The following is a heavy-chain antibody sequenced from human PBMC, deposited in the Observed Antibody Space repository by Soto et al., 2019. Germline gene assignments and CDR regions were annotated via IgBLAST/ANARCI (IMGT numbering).Heavy chain of an antibody. CDR3: AREGYNYGYFYYYAMDV. CDR1: GGSISSGY. CDR2: ISYSGST. Sequence: SETLSLTCSVSGGSISSGYWTWIRQPPGKGLEWIGYISYSGSTNYNPSLKSRVTISVDTSKNQFSLKLSSVIAADTAVYYCAREGYNYGYFYYYAMDVWGQGTTVTVSS. D-gene: IGHD5-18*01. J-gene: IGHJ6*02. V-gene: IGHV4-59*01.